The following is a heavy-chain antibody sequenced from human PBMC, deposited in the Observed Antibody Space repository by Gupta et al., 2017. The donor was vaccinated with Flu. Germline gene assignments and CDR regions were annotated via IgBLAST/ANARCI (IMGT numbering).Heavy chain of an antibody. V-gene: IGHV3-74*03. CDR2: INTEGSTT. CDR3: ASLSVAGNFDY. Sequence: HWVRQAPGKGLMWVSRINTEGSTTTYADSVKGRFTISRDNARKTLYLQMNKLRAEDTAVYYCASLSVAGNFDYWGQGTLVTVSA. D-gene: IGHD6-19*01. J-gene: IGHJ4*02.